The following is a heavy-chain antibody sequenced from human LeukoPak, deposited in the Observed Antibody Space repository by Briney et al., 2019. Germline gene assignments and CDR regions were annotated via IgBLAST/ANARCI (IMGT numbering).Heavy chain of an antibody. CDR2: IYYSGST. V-gene: IGHV4-59*01. Sequence: SETLSLTCTVSGGSISSYYWSWIRQPPGKGLEWVGYIYYSGSTNYNPSLKSRVTISVDTSKNQFSLKLSSVTAADTAVYYCARVGSSSWYGSPLFDYWGQGTLVTVSS. CDR3: ARVGSSSWYGSPLFDY. D-gene: IGHD6-13*01. CDR1: GGSISSYY. J-gene: IGHJ4*02.